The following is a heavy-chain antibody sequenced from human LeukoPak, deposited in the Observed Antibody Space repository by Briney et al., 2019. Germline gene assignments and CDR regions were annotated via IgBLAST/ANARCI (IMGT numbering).Heavy chain of an antibody. Sequence: SVKVSCKASAYTFTSYYMHCVRQPPGQGLEWMGIINPSGGSTSYAHTFQGRLTINRDTSTSTVYMELSSLRTEDTAVYSCARDEVYGSSGVDGYWGQGSLVTVSA. V-gene: IGHV1-46*01. D-gene: IGHD6-19*01. CDR1: AYTFTSYY. CDR3: ARDEVYGSSGVDGY. CDR2: INPSGGST. J-gene: IGHJ4*02.